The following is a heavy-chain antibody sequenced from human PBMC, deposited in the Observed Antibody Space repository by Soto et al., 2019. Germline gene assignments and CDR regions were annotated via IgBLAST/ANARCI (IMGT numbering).Heavy chain of an antibody. CDR3: ARERRYYKNITSFYFDK. V-gene: IGHV3-72*01. Sequence: GGPLRLSCAGSGFTFSDHYMDWVRQAPGKGLEWVGRIRNKANNYATEYAASVKGRFTISRDDSKNSLYLQMKSMETEDTDVYSCARERRYYKNITSFYFDKWGQGTLGTASS. CDR2: IRNKANNYAT. CDR1: GFTFSDHY. D-gene: IGHD3-10*01. J-gene: IGHJ4*02.